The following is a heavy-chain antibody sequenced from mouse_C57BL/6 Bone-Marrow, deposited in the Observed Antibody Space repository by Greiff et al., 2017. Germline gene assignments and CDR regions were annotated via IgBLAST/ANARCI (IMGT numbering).Heavy chain of an antibody. D-gene: IGHD2-3*01. V-gene: IGHV1-55*01. CDR1: GYTFTSYW. CDR3: ARSMMWLLGYFDV. J-gene: IGHJ1*03. Sequence: QVQLQQPGAELVKPGASVKMSCKASGYTFTSYWITWVKQRPGQGLEWIGDIYPGGGSTNYNETFKSKATLTVDTSSSTAYMQLSSLTSEDSAVYYCARSMMWLLGYFDVWGTGTTVTVSS. CDR2: IYPGGGST.